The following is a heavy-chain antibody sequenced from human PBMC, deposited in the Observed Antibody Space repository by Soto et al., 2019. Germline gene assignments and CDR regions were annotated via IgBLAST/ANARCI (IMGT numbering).Heavy chain of an antibody. CDR1: GYRFSSCW. D-gene: IGHD5-12*01. Sequence: EVQLVQSGVEVKKAGESLKISCRASGYRFSSCWIGWVRQVPGKGLESVGIIYPDDSDTKYSPTFQGQVTISADKSISAAYLQWNSLKASDTALYYCVRSREGYNSLFDYWDQGTLVSVSS. J-gene: IGHJ4*02. CDR2: IYPDDSDT. V-gene: IGHV5-51*01. CDR3: VRSREGYNSLFDY.